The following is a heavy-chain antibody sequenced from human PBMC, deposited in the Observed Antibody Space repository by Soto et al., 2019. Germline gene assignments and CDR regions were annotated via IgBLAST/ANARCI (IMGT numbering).Heavy chain of an antibody. J-gene: IGHJ4*02. D-gene: IGHD2-2*01. CDR1: GFTFSSYA. CDR2: LSGSGGDT. CDR3: AKGRESSTSAQYSFDY. V-gene: IGHV3-23*01. Sequence: EVQLLESGGGLVQPGGSLRLSCAASGFTFSSYAMSWVRQAPGKGLEWVSVLSGSGGDTFYADSVKGRFTISRDNSKSTLSLQMNSLRADDTAVYYCAKGRESSTSAQYSFDYWGQGTLVTVSS.